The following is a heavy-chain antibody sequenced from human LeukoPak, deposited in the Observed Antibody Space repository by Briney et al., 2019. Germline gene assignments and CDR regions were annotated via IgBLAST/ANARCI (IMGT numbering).Heavy chain of an antibody. CDR2: IYYSGST. Sequence: SETPSLTCTVSGGSISSYYWNWIRQPPGKGLEWIGYIYYSGSTNYNPSLKSRVTISVDTSKNQFSLKLSSVTAADTSVYYCARHEREGNYYYGMDVWGQGTTVTVSS. J-gene: IGHJ6*02. CDR3: ARHEREGNYYYGMDV. CDR1: GGSISSYY. V-gene: IGHV4-59*08. D-gene: IGHD1-26*01.